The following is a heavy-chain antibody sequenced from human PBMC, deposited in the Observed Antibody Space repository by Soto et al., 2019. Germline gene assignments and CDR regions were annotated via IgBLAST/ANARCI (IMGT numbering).Heavy chain of an antibody. CDR1: GYSFSSYA. V-gene: IGHV1-3*01. Sequence: GASVKVSCKASGYSFSSYAIQLVRQAPGQSLEWXGWXXVXXXXXKXXXKLQGRVTITRDTSASTAYMELRSLRSEDTAVYYCASRDPGTSVDYWGQGTLVTVSS. D-gene: IGHD1-7*01. J-gene: IGHJ4*02. CDR2: XXVXXXXX. CDR3: ASRDPGTSVDY.